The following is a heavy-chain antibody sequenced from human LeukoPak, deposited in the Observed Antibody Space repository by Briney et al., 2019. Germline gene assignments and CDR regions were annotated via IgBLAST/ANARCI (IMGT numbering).Heavy chain of an antibody. CDR1: GFTFSSYW. CDR2: INSDGSST. J-gene: IGHJ3*02. D-gene: IGHD6-6*01. V-gene: IGHV3-74*01. Sequence: GGSLRLSCAASGFTFSSYWMHWARQAPGKGLVWVSRINSDGSSTSYADSVKGRFTISSDNAKNTMYLQMNSLRAEDTAVYYCASGLSSIAARNAFDIWGQGTMVTVSS. CDR3: ASGLSSIAARNAFDI.